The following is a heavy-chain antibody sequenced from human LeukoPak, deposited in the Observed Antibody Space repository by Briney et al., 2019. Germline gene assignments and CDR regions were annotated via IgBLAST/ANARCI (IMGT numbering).Heavy chain of an antibody. J-gene: IGHJ4*02. V-gene: IGHV1-24*01. CDR1: GYTLTELS. CDR3: ATDSSGYYYFDY. Sequence: ASVKVSCKVSGYTLTELSMHWVRQAPGKGLEWIGGFDPEDGETIYAQKFQGRVTMTEDTSTDTAYMELSSLRSEDTAVYYCATDSSGYYYFDYWGQGTLVTVSS. D-gene: IGHD3-22*01. CDR2: FDPEDGET.